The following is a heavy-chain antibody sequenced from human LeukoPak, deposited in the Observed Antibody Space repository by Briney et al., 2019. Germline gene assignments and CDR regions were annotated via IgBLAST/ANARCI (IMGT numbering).Heavy chain of an antibody. CDR2: ISGSSDTT. J-gene: IGHJ4*02. D-gene: IGHD3-22*01. CDR3: AKGSYYDSSGSFYFDY. CDR1: GFTFSSYA. Sequence: GGSLRLSCAASGFTFSSYAMSWVRQAPGKGLEWVSGISGSSDTTYYAASVKGRFNISRDNSKNTLYVQVNSLGTEDTAAYYCAKGSYYDSSGSFYFDYWGQGTLVTVSS. V-gene: IGHV3-23*01.